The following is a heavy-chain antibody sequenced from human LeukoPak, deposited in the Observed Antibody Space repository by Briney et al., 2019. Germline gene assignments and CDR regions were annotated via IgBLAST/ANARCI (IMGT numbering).Heavy chain of an antibody. Sequence: SETLSLTCAVYGGTFSGYYWSWIRQPPGKRLEWVGESNDSGGTNYNPSLKSRVTISVDTSKNQFSLKLSSVTAADTAVYYCARLPSPDSSGSQIDYWGQGTLVTVSS. CDR2: SNDSGGT. CDR1: GGTFSGYY. J-gene: IGHJ4*02. D-gene: IGHD3-22*01. CDR3: ARLPSPDSSGSQIDY. V-gene: IGHV4-34*01.